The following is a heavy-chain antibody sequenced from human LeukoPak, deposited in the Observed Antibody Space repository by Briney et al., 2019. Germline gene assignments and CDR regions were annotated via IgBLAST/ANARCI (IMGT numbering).Heavy chain of an antibody. Sequence: PSETLSLTCTVSGGSISSSSYYWGWIRQPPGKGLEWIGSIYYSGSTYYNPSLKSRATISVDTSKNQFSLKLSSVTAADTAVYYCARTSTYYDFWSGKLNWFDPWGQGTLVTVSS. J-gene: IGHJ5*02. CDR1: GGSISSSSYY. CDR3: ARTSTYYDFWSGKLNWFDP. CDR2: IYYSGST. D-gene: IGHD3-3*01. V-gene: IGHV4-39*01.